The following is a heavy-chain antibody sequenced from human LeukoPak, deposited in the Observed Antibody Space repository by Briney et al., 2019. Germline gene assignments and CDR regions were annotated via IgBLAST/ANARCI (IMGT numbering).Heavy chain of an antibody. D-gene: IGHD4-23*01. J-gene: IGHJ4*02. CDR3: AKDYGGNSDY. Sequence: ASVKVSCKASGYTFTSYDINWVRQATGQGLEWMGWMNPNSGNTGYAQKFQGRVTITADKSTSTAYMELSSLRSEDTAVYYCAKDYGGNSDYWGQGTLVTVSS. V-gene: IGHV1-8*01. CDR2: MNPNSGNT. CDR1: GYTFTSYD.